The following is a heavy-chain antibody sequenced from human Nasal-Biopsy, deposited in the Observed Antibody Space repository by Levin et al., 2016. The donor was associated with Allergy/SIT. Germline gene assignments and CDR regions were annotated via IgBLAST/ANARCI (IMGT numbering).Heavy chain of an antibody. CDR3: ARGLDV. V-gene: IGHV3-30*03. CDR1: RLTLSGYV. CDR2: ISSDGNKK. Sequence: GESLKISCAASRLTLSGYVMHWVRQAPGKGLEWVADISSDGNKKDYGDDVKGRFTISRDNSKNTLYLYMNSLRVEDTAVYYCARGLDVWGQGTTVTVSS. J-gene: IGHJ6*02.